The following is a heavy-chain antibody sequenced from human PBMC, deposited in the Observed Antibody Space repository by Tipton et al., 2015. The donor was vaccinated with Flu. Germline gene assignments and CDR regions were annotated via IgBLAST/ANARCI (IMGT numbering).Heavy chain of an antibody. D-gene: IGHD6-19*01. Sequence: TLSLTCTVSGGSISSGSYYWSWIRQPAGKGLEWIGRIYTSGSTNYNPSLKSRVTISVDTSKNQFSLKLNSVTAADTAVYYCARGGQWLDEYFQHWGQGTLVTVSS. J-gene: IGHJ1*01. V-gene: IGHV4-61*02. CDR1: GGSISSGSYY. CDR2: IYTSGST. CDR3: ARGGQWLDEYFQH.